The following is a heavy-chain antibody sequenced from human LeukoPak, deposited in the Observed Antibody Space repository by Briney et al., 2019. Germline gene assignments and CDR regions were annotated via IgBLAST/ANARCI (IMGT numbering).Heavy chain of an antibody. CDR1: GGSISSYY. Sequence: PSETLSLTCTVSGGSISSYYWSWIRQPAGKGLEWIGRIYTSGSTNYNPSLKSRVTMSVDTSKNQFSLRLSSVTAADTAVYYCARANYYDSSGYYRDWGQGTLVTVSS. J-gene: IGHJ4*02. CDR2: IYTSGST. V-gene: IGHV4-4*07. CDR3: ARANYYDSSGYYRD. D-gene: IGHD3-22*01.